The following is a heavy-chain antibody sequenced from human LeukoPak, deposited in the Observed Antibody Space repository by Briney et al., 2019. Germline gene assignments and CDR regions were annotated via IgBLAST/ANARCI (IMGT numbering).Heavy chain of an antibody. CDR3: AKGGPEPYSSSWYGSGY. CDR2: IKPPSGGT. Sequence: GASVKVSCKASGYTFTGYSMHWVRQAPGQGLEWMGWIKPPSGGTNYAQKFQGRVTMTRDTSISTVYMEVNRLRSDDTAVYYCAKGGPEPYSSSWYGSGYWGQGTLVTVSS. V-gene: IGHV1-2*02. D-gene: IGHD6-13*01. CDR1: GYTFTGYS. J-gene: IGHJ4*02.